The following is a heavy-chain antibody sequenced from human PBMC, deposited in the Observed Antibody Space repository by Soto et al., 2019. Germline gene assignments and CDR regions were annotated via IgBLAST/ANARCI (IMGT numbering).Heavy chain of an antibody. V-gene: IGHV5-51*01. Sequence: GESLKICCQVSGNDFDMYWIAWVRQTPGRGLEWIGIIYPGDSDTRYSPSFQGRVTISADKSTSTAYLQWSGLKASDTATYYCARHRRAIVASTDPLDIWGQGTKVTVSS. CDR1: GNDFDMYW. CDR2: IYPGDSDT. D-gene: IGHD5-12*01. J-gene: IGHJ3*02. CDR3: ARHRRAIVASTDPLDI.